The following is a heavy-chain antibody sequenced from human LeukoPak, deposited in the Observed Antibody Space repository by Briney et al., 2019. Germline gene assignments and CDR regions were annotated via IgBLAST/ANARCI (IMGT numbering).Heavy chain of an antibody. CDR3: ARGGSYGSGSRFDY. CDR2: IYTSGST. Sequence: SETPSLTCTVSGGSISSYYWSWIRQPAGKGLEWIGRIYTSGSTNYNPSLKSRVTMSVDTSKNQFSLKLSSVTAADTAVYYCARGGSYGSGSRFDYWGQGTLVTVSS. J-gene: IGHJ4*02. D-gene: IGHD3-10*01. V-gene: IGHV4-4*07. CDR1: GGSISSYY.